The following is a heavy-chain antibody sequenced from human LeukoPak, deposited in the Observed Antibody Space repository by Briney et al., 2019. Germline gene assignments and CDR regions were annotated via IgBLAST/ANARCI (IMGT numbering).Heavy chain of an antibody. CDR1: GFTFSGYR. CDR3: ASGRPFDY. J-gene: IGHJ4*02. V-gene: IGHV3-7*01. D-gene: IGHD1-26*01. Sequence: PGGSLRLSCAASGFTFSGYRMNWVRQAPGKGLEWVAYIRQDGSEKYYVDSVKGRLTISRDNAKNSLYLQMNSLGAEDTAVYYCASGRPFDYWGQGTLVTVSS. CDR2: IRQDGSEK.